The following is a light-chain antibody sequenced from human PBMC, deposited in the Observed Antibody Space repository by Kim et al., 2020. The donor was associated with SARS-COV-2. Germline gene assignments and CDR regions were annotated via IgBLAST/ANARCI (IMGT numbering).Light chain of an antibody. CDR1: KLGDKY. Sequence: VSPGQTASITCSGDKLGDKYSCWYQQKPGKSPVLVIYQDSKRPSGIPERFSGSNSGNTATLTISGTQAMDEADYYCQAWDSSTVVFGGGTQLTVL. CDR3: QAWDSSTVV. CDR2: QDS. V-gene: IGLV3-1*01. J-gene: IGLJ2*01.